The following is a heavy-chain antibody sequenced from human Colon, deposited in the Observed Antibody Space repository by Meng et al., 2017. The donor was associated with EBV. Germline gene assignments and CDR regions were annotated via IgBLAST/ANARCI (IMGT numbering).Heavy chain of an antibody. Sequence: QLHLQEPGPGLVKPSETLSLTCIVSGDSVSDTNHFWGWVRQAPGKGLEWVGSINSNWNTYSNPSLTSRVTMSLDTSKNQFSLKLSSVTAADTAVYYCVRVRGDFDYWGQGTLVTVSS. V-gene: IGHV4-39*07. CDR3: VRVRGDFDY. D-gene: IGHD3-16*01. J-gene: IGHJ4*02. CDR1: GDSVSDTNHF. CDR2: INSNWNT.